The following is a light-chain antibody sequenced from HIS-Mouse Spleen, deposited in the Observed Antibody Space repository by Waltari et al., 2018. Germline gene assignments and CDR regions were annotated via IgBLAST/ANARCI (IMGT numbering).Light chain of an antibody. CDR1: QSISSY. CDR2: AAS. Sequence: DIQMTQSPSSLSASVGDRVTITCRASQSISSYLNWYQPKPGKAPKLLIYAASSLQSGVPSRFSGSGSGTDFTLTISSLQPEDFATYYCQQSYSTLRTFGPGTKVDIK. CDR3: QQSYSTLRT. V-gene: IGKV1-39*01. J-gene: IGKJ3*01.